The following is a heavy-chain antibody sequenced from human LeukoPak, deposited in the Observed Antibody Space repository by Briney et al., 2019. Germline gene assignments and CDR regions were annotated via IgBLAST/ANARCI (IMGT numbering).Heavy chain of an antibody. Sequence: PSETLSLTCTVSGGSISSYYWSWIRQPPGKGLEWIGYIYYSGSTNYNPSLKSRVTISVDTSKNQFSLKLSSVTAADTAVYYCAVSVVPAAYFDYWGQGTLVTVSS. J-gene: IGHJ4*02. V-gene: IGHV4-59*01. CDR2: IYYSGST. D-gene: IGHD2-2*01. CDR3: AVSVVPAAYFDY. CDR1: GGSISSYY.